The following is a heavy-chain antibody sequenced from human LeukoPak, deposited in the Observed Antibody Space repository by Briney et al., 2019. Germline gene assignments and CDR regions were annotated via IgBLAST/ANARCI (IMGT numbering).Heavy chain of an antibody. Sequence: PSETLSLTCTVSGGSISSYYWSWIRQPAGKGLEWIGRIYTSGSTNYNPSLKSRVTMSVDTSKNQFSLKLSSVTAADTAVYYCARWGRIDPRMRKGTFDPWGQGILVTVSS. D-gene: IGHD2-15*01. V-gene: IGHV4-4*07. CDR1: GGSISSYY. CDR3: ARWGRIDPRMRKGTFDP. CDR2: IYTSGST. J-gene: IGHJ5*02.